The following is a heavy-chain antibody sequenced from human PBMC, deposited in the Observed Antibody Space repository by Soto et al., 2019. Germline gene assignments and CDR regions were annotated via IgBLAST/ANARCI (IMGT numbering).Heavy chain of an antibody. D-gene: IGHD2-21*01. CDR2: INHRGST. CDR3: ASGGRFRLLWDFDP. J-gene: IGHJ5*02. Sequence: SDTLSLTCADYGGSVSVYYWSWIRQPPGQGLEWIGKINHRGSTNYKSSRKSRVTISVDTSKNQFSLKLSSLTAADTAVYYCASGGRFRLLWDFDPWGQGTLVTVSS. CDR1: GGSVSVYY. V-gene: IGHV4-34*01.